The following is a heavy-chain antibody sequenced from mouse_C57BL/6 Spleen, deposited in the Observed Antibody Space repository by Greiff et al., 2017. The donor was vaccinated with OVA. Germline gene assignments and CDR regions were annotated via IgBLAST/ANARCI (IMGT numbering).Heavy chain of an antibody. CDR2: IRLKSDNYAT. Sequence: EVKLEESGGGLVQPGGSMKLSCVASGFTFSNYWMNWVRQSPEKGLEWVAQIRLKSDNYATHYAESVKGRFTISRDDSKSSVYLQMNNLRAEDTGIYYCNRGELGNYWGQGTTLTVSS. V-gene: IGHV6-3*01. J-gene: IGHJ2*01. CDR3: NRGELGNY. CDR1: GFTFSNYW. D-gene: IGHD4-1*01.